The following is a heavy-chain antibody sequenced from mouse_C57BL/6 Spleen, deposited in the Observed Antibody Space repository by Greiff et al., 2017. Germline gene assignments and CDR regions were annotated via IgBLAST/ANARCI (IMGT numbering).Heavy chain of an antibody. CDR2: INPNYGTT. J-gene: IGHJ1*03. V-gene: IGHV1-39*01. D-gene: IGHD2-14*01. CDR1: GYSFTDYN. CDR3: ARSGTSHWYFDV. Sequence: VQLQQSGPELVKPGASVKISCKASGYSFTDYNMNWVQQSTGKSLEWIGVINPNYGTTSYTQKFKGQATLTVDQSSSTAYMQRNSLASEDSAVYYWARSGTSHWYFDVWGTGTTVTVSS.